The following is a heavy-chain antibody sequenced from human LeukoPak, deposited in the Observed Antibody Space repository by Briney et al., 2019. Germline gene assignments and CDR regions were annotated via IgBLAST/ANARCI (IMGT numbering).Heavy chain of an antibody. Sequence: PSETLSLTCAVYGGSFSGYYWSWIRQPPGKGLEWIGEINHSGSTNYNPSLKSRVTISVDTSKNQFSLKLSSVTAADTAVYYCARGPPAARRVRYFDYWGQGTLVTVSS. CDR3: ARGPPAARRVRYFDY. J-gene: IGHJ4*02. D-gene: IGHD6-6*01. V-gene: IGHV4-34*01. CDR1: GGSFSGYY. CDR2: INHSGST.